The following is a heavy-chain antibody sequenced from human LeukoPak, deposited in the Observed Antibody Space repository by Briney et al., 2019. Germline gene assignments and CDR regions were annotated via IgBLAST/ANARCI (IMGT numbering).Heavy chain of an antibody. CDR2: IITIFGTV. J-gene: IGHJ2*01. CDR1: GGTSNKYG. CDR3: ARVTIDDYGDYLYFDL. Sequence: ASVKLSCNASGGTSNKYGITWVRQAPGQGLEWMGGIITIFGTVNYAQKFQVRVTITADESTSTAYMEMSSLRSEDTAVYYCARVTIDDYGDYLYFDLWGRGTLVTVSS. V-gene: IGHV1-69*13. D-gene: IGHD4-17*01.